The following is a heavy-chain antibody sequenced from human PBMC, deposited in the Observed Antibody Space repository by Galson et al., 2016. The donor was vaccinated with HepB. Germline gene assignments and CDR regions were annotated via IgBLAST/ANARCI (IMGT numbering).Heavy chain of an antibody. CDR2: ISWNSGSI. J-gene: IGHJ6*02. Sequence: SLRLSCAASGFTFDDYAMHWVRQAPGKGLEWVSGISWNSGSIGYADSVKGRFTISRANAKNSLYLQMNSLYYCAKVDTAMVTYYYGMDVWGQGTTVTVSS. CDR3: VTYYYGMDV. V-gene: IGHV3-9*01. CDR1: GFTFDDYA. D-gene: IGHD5-18*01.